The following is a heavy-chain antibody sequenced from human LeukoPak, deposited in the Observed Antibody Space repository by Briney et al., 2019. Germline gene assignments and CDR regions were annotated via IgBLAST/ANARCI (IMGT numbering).Heavy chain of an antibody. CDR2: IYPGDSDT. CDR3: ARHEYYYDSSGYYYGAFDI. V-gene: IGHV5-51*01. J-gene: IGHJ3*02. CDR1: GYSFTNYW. Sequence: GESLKISCKGSGYSFTNYWIGWVRQMPGKGLEWVAIIYPGDSDTRYSPSFQGQVTISADKSISTAYLQWSSLKASDTAMYYCARHEYYYDSSGYYYGAFDIWGQGTMVTVSS. D-gene: IGHD3-22*01.